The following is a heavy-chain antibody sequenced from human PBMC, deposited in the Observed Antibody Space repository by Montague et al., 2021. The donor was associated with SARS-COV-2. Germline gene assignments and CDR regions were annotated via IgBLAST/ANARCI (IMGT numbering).Heavy chain of an antibody. D-gene: IGHD6-19*01. J-gene: IGHJ4*02. CDR3: ARDPNSSGGNMGSF. CDR1: GFDFSTSW. Sequence: SLRLSCAASGFDFSTSWTSWVRQSAGKGLEWVAIMKYDGSEKYYVDSVKGRFAISRDNARTSVFLQMNRLRVEDTAVYFCARDPNSSGGNMGSFWGRGTLVSVSS. CDR2: MKYDGSEK. V-gene: IGHV3-7*01.